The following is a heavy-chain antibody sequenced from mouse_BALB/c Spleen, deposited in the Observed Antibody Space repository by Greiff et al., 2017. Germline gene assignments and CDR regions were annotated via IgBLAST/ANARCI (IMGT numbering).Heavy chain of an antibody. V-gene: IGHV5-6-5*01. J-gene: IGHJ2*01. CDR1: GFTFSSYA. CDR2: ISSGGST. D-gene: IGHD1-2*01. CDR3: ARGRFITTVPYFDY. Sequence: EVQGVESGGGLVKPGGSLKLSCAASGFTFSSYAMSWVRQTPEKRLEWVASISSGGSTYYPDSVKGRFTISRDNARNILYLQMSSLRSEDTAMYYCARGRFITTVPYFDYWGQGTTLTVSS.